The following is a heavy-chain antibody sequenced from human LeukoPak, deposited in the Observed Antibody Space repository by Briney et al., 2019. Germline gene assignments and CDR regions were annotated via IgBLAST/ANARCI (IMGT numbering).Heavy chain of an antibody. CDR1: GGSISNYY. CDR2: IYYSGST. D-gene: IGHD3-10*01. CDR3: AREPGVTMVRGVRGFDY. V-gene: IGHV4-59*12. Sequence: TSSETLSLTCTVTGGSISNYYWTWIRQPPGKGLEWIGYIYYSGSTYYNPSLKSRVAISVDTSKNQFSLKLSSVTAADTAVYYCAREPGVTMVRGVRGFDYWGQGTLVTVSS. J-gene: IGHJ4*02.